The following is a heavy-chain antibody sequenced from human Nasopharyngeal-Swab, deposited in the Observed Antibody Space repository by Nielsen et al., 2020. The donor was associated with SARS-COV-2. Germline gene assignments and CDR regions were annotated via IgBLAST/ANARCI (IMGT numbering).Heavy chain of an antibody. J-gene: IGHJ3*02. CDR1: EFNFGSYW. CDR3: ARSVGSFYGQGAFDI. Sequence: GGSLRLSCTASEFNFGSYWMSWVRQAPGKGLEWVAHIKHDGSEKYYVDSVEGRFTISRDDAKNSLYLQMNSLRAEDTTVYYCARSVGSFYGQGAFDIWGQGTMVTVPS. D-gene: IGHD1-26*01. CDR2: IKHDGSEK. V-gene: IGHV3-7*04.